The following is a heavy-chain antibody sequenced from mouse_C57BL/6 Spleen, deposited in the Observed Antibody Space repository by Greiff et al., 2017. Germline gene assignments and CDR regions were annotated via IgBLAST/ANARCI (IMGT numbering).Heavy chain of an antibody. CDR2: ISYSGST. CDR1: GYSITSGYD. V-gene: IGHV3-1*01. D-gene: IGHD2-4*01. J-gene: IGHJ4*01. Sequence: EVKLVESGPGMVKPSQSLSLTCTVTGYSITSGYDWHWIRHFPGNKLEWMGYISYSGSTNYNPSLKSRISITHDTSKNHFFLKLNSVTTEDTATYYCAREGLRGSMDYWGQGTSVTVSS. CDR3: AREGLRGSMDY.